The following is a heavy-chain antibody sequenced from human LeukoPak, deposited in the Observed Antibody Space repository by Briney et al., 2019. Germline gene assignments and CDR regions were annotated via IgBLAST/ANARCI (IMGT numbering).Heavy chain of an antibody. Sequence: GGSLRLSCAVSEFIVSINYMTWVRQAPGKGLEWVSLIYSGGSTYYADSVKGRFTISRDNSKNTLYLQMNSLRAEDTAVYYCARDRTGQQLISRKEYYYMDVWGKGTTVTISS. CDR1: EFIVSINY. V-gene: IGHV3-66*01. J-gene: IGHJ6*03. CDR2: IYSGGST. CDR3: ARDRTGQQLISRKEYYYMDV. D-gene: IGHD4-11*01.